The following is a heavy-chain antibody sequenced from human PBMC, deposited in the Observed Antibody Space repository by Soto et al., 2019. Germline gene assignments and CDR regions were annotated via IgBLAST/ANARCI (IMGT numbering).Heavy chain of an antibody. V-gene: IGHV3-11*01. CDR1: GFTFSDYY. J-gene: IGHJ6*02. CDR2: IGGSGDII. D-gene: IGHD1-1*01. CDR3: ARCRETTYYYYYGMDV. Sequence: GGSPRLSCAASGFTFSDYYMNWIRQAPGKGLEWVAYIGGSGDIIYYADSVKGRFTISRDNAKNSLYLQMNSLRADDTAVYYCARCRETTYYYYYGMDVWGQGTTVTVSS.